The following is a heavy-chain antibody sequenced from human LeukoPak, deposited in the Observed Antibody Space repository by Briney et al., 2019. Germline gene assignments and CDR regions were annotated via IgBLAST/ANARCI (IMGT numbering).Heavy chain of an antibody. CDR2: MTGSGGSS. J-gene: IGHJ6*03. CDR1: GLAFRNFA. CDR3: AKMKGQRLNDYCMDV. Sequence: GGSLRLSCEASGLAFRNFAMSWVRQAPGKGLEWVSGMTGSGGSSYYADSVKGRFTISRDNAKNALYLQMNSLRADDTALYYCAKMKGQRLNDYCMDVWGKGTTGTVSS. V-gene: IGHV3-23*01.